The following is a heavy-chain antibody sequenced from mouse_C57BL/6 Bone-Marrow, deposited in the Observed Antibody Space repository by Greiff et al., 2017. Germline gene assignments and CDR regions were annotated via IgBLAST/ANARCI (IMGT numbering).Heavy chain of an antibody. D-gene: IGHD1-1*01. J-gene: IGHJ3*01. CDR3: GRLYYCSSLDWFAY. V-gene: IGHV5-6*02. Sequence: DVKLVESGGDLVKPGGSLKLSCAASGFTFSSYGMSWVRQTPDKRLEWVATISSGGSYTYYPDSVKGRFTISRDNAKNTLYLQMSSLKSEDTAMYYCGRLYYCSSLDWFAYWGQGTLVTVSA. CDR1: GFTFSSYG. CDR2: ISSGGSYT.